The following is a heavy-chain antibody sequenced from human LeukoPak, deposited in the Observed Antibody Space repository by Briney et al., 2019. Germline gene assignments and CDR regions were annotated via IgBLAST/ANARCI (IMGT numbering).Heavy chain of an antibody. D-gene: IGHD3-10*01. CDR2: ISYDGSNK. CDR1: GFTFSSYA. J-gene: IGHJ6*03. V-gene: IGHV3-30-3*01. CDR3: ARVGVRGADNYYYYYMDV. Sequence: SGGSLRLSCAASGFTFSSYAMHWVRQAPGKGLEWVAVISYDGSNKYYADSVKGRFTISRDNSKNTLYLQMNSLRAEDTAVYYCARVGVRGADNYYYYYMDVWGKGTTVTVSS.